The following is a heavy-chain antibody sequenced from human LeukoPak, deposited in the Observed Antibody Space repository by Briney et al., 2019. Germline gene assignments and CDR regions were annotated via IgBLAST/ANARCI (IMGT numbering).Heavy chain of an antibody. CDR1: VGSIITYS. CDR3: AREQLDLYSYYYGMDV. D-gene: IGHD6-13*01. Sequence: PSETLSLTCTVSVGSIITYSGSWIRQPAGKGLEWIGGIYTSGSTNYNPSLKSRVTMSVDTSKNQFSLKLSSVTAADTAVYYCAREQLDLYSYYYGMDVWGQGTTVTVSS. J-gene: IGHJ6*02. V-gene: IGHV4-4*07. CDR2: IYTSGST.